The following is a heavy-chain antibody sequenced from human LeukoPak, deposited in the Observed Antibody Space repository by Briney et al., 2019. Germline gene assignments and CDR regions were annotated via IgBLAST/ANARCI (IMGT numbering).Heavy chain of an antibody. Sequence: ASVKVSCKASGYTFTGYYMHWVRQAPGQGLEWMGWISAYNGNTNYAQKLQGRVTMTTDTSTSTAYMELRSLRSDDTAVYYCARDGVLRHFDWLYYFDYWGQGTLVTVSS. V-gene: IGHV1-18*04. CDR2: ISAYNGNT. D-gene: IGHD3-9*01. CDR3: ARDGVLRHFDWLYYFDY. J-gene: IGHJ4*02. CDR1: GYTFTGYY.